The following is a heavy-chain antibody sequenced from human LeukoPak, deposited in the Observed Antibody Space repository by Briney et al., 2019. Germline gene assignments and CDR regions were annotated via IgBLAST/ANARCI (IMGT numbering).Heavy chain of an antibody. Sequence: PSETLSLTCTVSGASISSYYWSWIRQPPGKGLEWIGNIYYSGSTYYNPSLKSRVTMPVDTSKNQFFLKLNSVTAADTAVYYCARGRPYSGGYHLDYWGQGTLVTVSS. J-gene: IGHJ4*02. CDR1: GASISSYY. CDR2: IYYSGST. D-gene: IGHD1-26*01. V-gene: IGHV4-59*04. CDR3: ARGRPYSGGYHLDY.